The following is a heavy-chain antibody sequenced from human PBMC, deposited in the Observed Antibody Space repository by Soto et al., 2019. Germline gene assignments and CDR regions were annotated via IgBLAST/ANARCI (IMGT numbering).Heavy chain of an antibody. D-gene: IGHD3-3*01. J-gene: IGHJ6*01. CDR2: ISYDGSNK. CDR3: ARVNYDFWSGTLEF. Sequence: PGGSLRLSCAASVFTFSSYSMHLVRQAPGKGLECVSVISYDGSNKYYADSVKGRFTISRDNSKNTLYLQMNSLRAEDTAVYYCARVNYDFWSGTLEFWGPGTTVTLSS. CDR1: VFTFSSYS. V-gene: IGHV3-30-3*01.